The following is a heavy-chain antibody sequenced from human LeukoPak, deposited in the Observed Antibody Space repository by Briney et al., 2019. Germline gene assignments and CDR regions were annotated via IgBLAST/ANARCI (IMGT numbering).Heavy chain of an antibody. CDR2: ISGSGDNT. J-gene: IGHJ4*02. V-gene: IGHV3-23*01. CDR3: VGVPVAGTSSPY. CDR1: GFTFSSYA. Sequence: PGGSLRLSCAASGFTFSSYAMNWVRQAPGKGLEWVSAISGSGDNTDDADSVKGRFTISRDNSKNTLYLQMNSLRAEDTALYYCVGVPVAGTSSPYWGQGTLVTVSS. D-gene: IGHD6-19*01.